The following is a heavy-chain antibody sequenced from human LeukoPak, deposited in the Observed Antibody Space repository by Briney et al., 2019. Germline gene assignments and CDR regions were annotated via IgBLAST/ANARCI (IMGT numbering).Heavy chain of an antibody. V-gene: IGHV3-74*01. D-gene: IGHD3-3*01. CDR1: GFTVSSNS. Sequence: GGSLRLSCTVSGFTVSSNSMSWVRQAPGKGLVWVSRINSDGSSTSYADSVKGRFTISRDNAKNTLYLQMNSLRAEDTAVYYCARGVLRFLEWLPWYFDLWGRSTLVTVSS. CDR3: ARGVLRFLEWLPWYFDL. CDR2: INSDGSST. J-gene: IGHJ2*01.